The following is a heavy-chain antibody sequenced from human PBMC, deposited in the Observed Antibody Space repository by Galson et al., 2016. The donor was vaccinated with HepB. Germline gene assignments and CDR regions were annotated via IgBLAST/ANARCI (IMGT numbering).Heavy chain of an antibody. V-gene: IGHV3-21*01. D-gene: IGHD6-19*01. J-gene: IGHJ6*02. CDR2: IGSNNRKI. CDR3: AGWYLGYRFYGMDV. Sequence: SLRLSCAASGFTFSSYSMNWVRQAPGKGLEWVSSIGSNNRKIYYADSVRGRFTISRDNAKRSLSLQMNSLRAEDTAVYHCAGWYLGYRFYGMDVRGQGTTVTVSS. CDR1: GFTFSSYS.